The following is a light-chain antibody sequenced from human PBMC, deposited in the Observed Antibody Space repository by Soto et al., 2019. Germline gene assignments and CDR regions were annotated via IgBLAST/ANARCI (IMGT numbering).Light chain of an antibody. V-gene: IGKV3-20*01. J-gene: IGKJ2*03. CDR3: QRYGSSPPYW. CDR2: GAS. Sequence: EIVLRQSPATLSLSPGEGATLSCRASQSVYNNYLAWYQQRTGQAPRLLISGASSPATGIPDRFSGSGSGTDFTLTISRLESEDFAVYYCQRYGSSPPYWFGEGTKLEIK. CDR1: QSVYNNY.